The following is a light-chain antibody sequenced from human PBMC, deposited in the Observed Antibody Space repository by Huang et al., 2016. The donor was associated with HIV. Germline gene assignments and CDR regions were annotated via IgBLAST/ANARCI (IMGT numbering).Light chain of an antibody. CDR2: AVS. V-gene: IGKV1-NL1*01. CDR3: QQFYGNPLT. J-gene: IGKJ4*01. CDR1: RDISNS. Sequence: DIQMTQSPSSLSASLGDRVTITCRASRDISNSLAWYQQKPGKAPKLLIYAVSKLQSGVPSRFSGSGSGTDYTLTISSLQPEDFATYFCQQFYGNPLTFGGGTKVEIK.